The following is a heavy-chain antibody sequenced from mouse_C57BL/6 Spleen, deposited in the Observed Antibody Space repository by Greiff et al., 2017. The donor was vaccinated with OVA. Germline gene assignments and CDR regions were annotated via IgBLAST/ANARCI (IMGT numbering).Heavy chain of an antibody. CDR2: INYDGSST. CDR1: GFTFSDYY. D-gene: IGHD1-1*01. Sequence: EVKLMESEGGLVQPGSSMKLSCTASGFTFSDYYMAWVRQVPEKGLEWVANINYDGSSTYYLDSLKSRFIISRDNAKNILYLQMSSLKSEDTATYYCARDHGTTVAFDYWGQGTTLTVSS. V-gene: IGHV5-16*01. J-gene: IGHJ2*01. CDR3: ARDHGTTVAFDY.